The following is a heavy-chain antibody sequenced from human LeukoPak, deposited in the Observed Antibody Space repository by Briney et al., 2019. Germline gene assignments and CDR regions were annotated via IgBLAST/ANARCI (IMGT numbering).Heavy chain of an antibody. J-gene: IGHJ3*02. Sequence: GASVKVSCRTSGYDFSTYGITWVRQAPGQGLEWMGRVIPILGIANYAQKFQGRVTITADKSTSTAYMELSSLRSEDTAVYYCARNSEWLQFNDAFDIWGQGTMVTVSS. CDR1: GYDFSTYG. D-gene: IGHD5-24*01. V-gene: IGHV1-69*04. CDR2: VIPILGIA. CDR3: ARNSEWLQFNDAFDI.